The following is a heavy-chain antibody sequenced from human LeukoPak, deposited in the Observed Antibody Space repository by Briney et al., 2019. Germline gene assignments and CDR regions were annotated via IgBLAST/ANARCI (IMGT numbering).Heavy chain of an antibody. Sequence: GGSLRLSCAASGFTFNRYGMHWGRQAPGKGLGWVAVISSDGSNKDYSDSVKGRFTISRDNSKNTLYLQMNSLRAEDTALYYCAKKQPGTYFALADYWGQGTLVTVSS. J-gene: IGHJ4*02. CDR1: GFTFNRYG. V-gene: IGHV3-30*18. CDR2: ISSDGSNK. CDR3: AKKQPGTYFALADY. D-gene: IGHD1-26*01.